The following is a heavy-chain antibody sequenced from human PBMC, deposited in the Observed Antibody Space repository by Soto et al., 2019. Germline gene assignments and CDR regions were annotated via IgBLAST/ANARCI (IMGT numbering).Heavy chain of an antibody. D-gene: IGHD3-10*01. CDR2: ISGNRGSI. CDR3: AKEKGYYYGSGGGSDCGMDV. V-gene: IGHV3-9*01. CDR1: GVTFVDYA. J-gene: IGHJ6*02. Sequence: EVQLVESGGGLVQPGRSLRLSCAASGVTFVDYAMHWVRQAPGKRLEWVSGISGNRGSIGYADSVKGRFTIARDNAKNSLYLQMNSLSAEDTALYYCAKEKGYYYGSGGGSDCGMDVWGQGTTVTVSS.